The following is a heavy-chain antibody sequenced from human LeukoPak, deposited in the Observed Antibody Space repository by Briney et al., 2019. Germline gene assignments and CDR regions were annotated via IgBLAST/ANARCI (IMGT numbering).Heavy chain of an antibody. V-gene: IGHV3-66*01. CDR2: ITSAGAT. D-gene: IGHD3-10*01. CDR3: ASRASPGYYYGMDV. CDR1: GFTVSKNY. J-gene: IGHJ6*02. Sequence: GGSLRLSCAASGFTVSKNYMTWVRQAPGKGLDCVSVITSAGATYYADSVKGRFIISRDNSQNTLYLQMNSLRAEDTAVYYCASRASPGYYYGMDVWGQGTTVTVSS.